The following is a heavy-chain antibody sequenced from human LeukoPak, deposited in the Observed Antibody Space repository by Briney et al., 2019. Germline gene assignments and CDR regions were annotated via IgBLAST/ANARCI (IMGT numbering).Heavy chain of an antibody. CDR1: GFTFSSYA. Sequence: GRSLRLSCAASGFTFSSYAMSWVRQTPGKGLEWVSGISGSGSSTYYADSVKGRFTISRDKSKNTLYLQMNSLRAEDTAIYYCAKDGSSNWYGWFDPWGQGTLVTVSS. J-gene: IGHJ5*02. D-gene: IGHD6-13*01. CDR2: ISGSGSST. CDR3: AKDGSSNWYGWFDP. V-gene: IGHV3-23*01.